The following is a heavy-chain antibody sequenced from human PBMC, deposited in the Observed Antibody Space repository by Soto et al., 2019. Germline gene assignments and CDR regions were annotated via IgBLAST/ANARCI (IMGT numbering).Heavy chain of an antibody. CDR3: AREGPCCTSAACTNCYALDV. V-gene: IGHV1-69*01. Sequence: QVQLVQSGAEVKKPGSSVKVSCKASGGTFASYAITWVRRAPGQGLEWIGGIIAILNSTAYAQKFQARIVHTGDEIKNTGSKELNSLRFADTAVYYGAREGPCCTSAACTNCYALDVWGRGPTVT. CDR2: IIAILNST. CDR1: GGTFASYA. D-gene: IGHD2-8*01. J-gene: IGHJ6*02.